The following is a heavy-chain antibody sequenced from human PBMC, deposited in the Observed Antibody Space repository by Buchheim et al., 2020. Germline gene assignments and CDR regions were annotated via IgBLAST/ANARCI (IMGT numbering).Heavy chain of an antibody. CDR3: AIHPNDYGDYVDAPVYGMDV. Sequence: QVQLQESGPGLVKPSETLSLTCTVSGGSISSYYWSWIRQPPGKGLEWIGYIYYSGSINYNPSLKSRVTISVDTSKNQFSLKLSSVTAADTAVYYCAIHPNDYGDYVDAPVYGMDVWGQGTT. D-gene: IGHD4-17*01. V-gene: IGHV4-59*12. J-gene: IGHJ6*02. CDR1: GGSISSYY. CDR2: IYYSGSI.